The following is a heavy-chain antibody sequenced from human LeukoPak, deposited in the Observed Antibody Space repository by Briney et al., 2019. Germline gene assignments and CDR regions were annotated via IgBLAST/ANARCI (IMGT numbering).Heavy chain of an antibody. CDR3: ARGPRGPRRNWFDP. V-gene: IGHV1-8*01. Sequence: GASVKVSCKASVYTFTSYDINWVRQATGEGLECVGWMNPNSGNTGYAQKFQGRVTMTSKTSINTAYMELSSLRSEDTAVYYCARGPRGPRRNWFDPWGQGTLVTVSS. J-gene: IGHJ5*02. CDR1: VYTFTSYD. D-gene: IGHD3-10*01. CDR2: MNPNSGNT.